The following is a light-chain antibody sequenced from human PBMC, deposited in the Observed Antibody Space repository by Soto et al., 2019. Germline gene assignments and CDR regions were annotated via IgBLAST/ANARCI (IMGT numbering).Light chain of an antibody. CDR2: DAS. CDR3: QQYNSYRA. J-gene: IGKJ1*01. CDR1: QSISSW. Sequence: DIQMTQSPSTLSASVGDRVTMTCRASQSISSWLAWYQQKPGRAPKLLIYDASTLHSGVPSRFSGSGSGTEFTLTISSLQPDDFATYYCQQYNSYRAFGQGTKVEIK. V-gene: IGKV1-5*01.